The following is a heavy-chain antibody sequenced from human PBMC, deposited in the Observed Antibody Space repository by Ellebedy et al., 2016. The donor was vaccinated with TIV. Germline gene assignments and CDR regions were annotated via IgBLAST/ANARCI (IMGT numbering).Heavy chain of an antibody. Sequence: GGSLRLSCAASGFTFSSYAMSWVRQAPGKGLEWVSVISGSIGCTYYADSVKGRFTISRDNSKNTLYLQMNSLRAEDTAVYYCAKDGSLRYFDWFGDYWGQGTLVTFSS. CDR1: GFTFSSYA. D-gene: IGHD3-9*01. V-gene: IGHV3-23*01. CDR3: AKDGSLRYFDWFGDY. CDR2: ISGSIGCT. J-gene: IGHJ4*02.